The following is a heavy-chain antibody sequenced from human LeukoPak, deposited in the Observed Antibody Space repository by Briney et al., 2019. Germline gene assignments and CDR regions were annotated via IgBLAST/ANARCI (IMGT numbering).Heavy chain of an antibody. Sequence: GGSLRLSCAASGFTFSSYAMSWVRQAPGKGLEWVSAISGSGGSTYYADSVKGRFTISRDNSKNTLYLQMNSLRAEDTAVYYCAGYCSSTSCYKDYYYGMDVWGQGTTVTASS. V-gene: IGHV3-23*01. CDR3: AGYCSSTSCYKDYYYGMDV. CDR1: GFTFSSYA. D-gene: IGHD2-2*02. CDR2: ISGSGGST. J-gene: IGHJ6*02.